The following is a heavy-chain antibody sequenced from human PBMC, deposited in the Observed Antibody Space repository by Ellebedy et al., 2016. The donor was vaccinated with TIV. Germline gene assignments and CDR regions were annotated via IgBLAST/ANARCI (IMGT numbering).Heavy chain of an antibody. J-gene: IGHJ4*02. V-gene: IGHV4-39*07. CDR2: IYYSGST. CDR1: GGSISSSSYY. CDR3: ARGRIVATIIGTGFFDY. Sequence: SETLSLTXTVSGGSISSSSYYWGWIRQPPGKGLEWIGSIYYSGSTYYNPSLKSRVTISVDTSKNQFSLKLSSVTAADTAVYYCARGRIVATIIGTGFFDYWGQGTLVTVSS. D-gene: IGHD5-12*01.